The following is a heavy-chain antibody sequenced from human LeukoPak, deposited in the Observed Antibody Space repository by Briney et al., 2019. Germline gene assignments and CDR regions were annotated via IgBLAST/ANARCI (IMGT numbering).Heavy chain of an antibody. CDR3: VKGAVLLWFGELSGDY. CDR1: GFTFSSYA. V-gene: IGHV3-64D*06. CDR2: ISSNGGST. J-gene: IGHJ4*02. Sequence: GGSLRLSCSASGFTFSSYAMHWVRQAPGKGLEYVSAISSNGGSTYYADSVKGRFTISRDNSKNTRYLQMSSLRAEDTAAYYCVKGAVLLWFGELSGDYWGQGTLVTVSS. D-gene: IGHD3-10*01.